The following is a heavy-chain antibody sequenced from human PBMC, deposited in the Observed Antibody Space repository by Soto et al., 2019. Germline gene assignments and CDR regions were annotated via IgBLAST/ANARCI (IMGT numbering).Heavy chain of an antibody. CDR1: GGSIISSNYY. J-gene: IGHJ5*02. Sequence: TCTVSGGSIISSNYYWGWIRQPPGKGLEWIGSMYYSGTTYYNPSLKSRVTISVDTSKNQFTLKLISVTAADTAVYYCAVVDSTGNWFDPWGEGALVTVSS. D-gene: IGHD6-25*01. V-gene: IGHV4-39*01. CDR2: MYYSGTT. CDR3: AVVDSTGNWFDP.